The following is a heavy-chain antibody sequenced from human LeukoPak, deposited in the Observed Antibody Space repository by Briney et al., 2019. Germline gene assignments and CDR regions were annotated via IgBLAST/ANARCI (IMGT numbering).Heavy chain of an antibody. D-gene: IGHD5-18*01. CDR1: GFTFSSYT. CDR2: ISSSDTTI. J-gene: IGHJ6*02. CDR3: ARSRRDTYYYYYGMDV. V-gene: IGHV3-48*04. Sequence: GGSLRLSCAASGFTFSSYTMTCVRQAPGKGLEWVSNISSSDTTIHYADSVKGRFTISRDNARNSLYLQMNSLRAEDTAVYYCARSRRDTYYYYYGMDVWGQGTTVTVSS.